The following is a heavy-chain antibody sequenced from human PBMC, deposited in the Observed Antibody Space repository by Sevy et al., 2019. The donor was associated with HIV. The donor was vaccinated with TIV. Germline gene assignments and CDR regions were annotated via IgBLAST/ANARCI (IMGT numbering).Heavy chain of an antibody. CDR2: ISSSSSYT. V-gene: IGHV3-11*06. CDR3: ASVLCSGRYQDWCSAFDI. CDR1: GFTFSDYY. Sequence: GGSLRLSCAASGFTFSDYYMSWIRQAPGKGLEWVSYISSSSSYTNYADSVKGRFTISRDNAKNSLYLQMNSLRAEDTAVYYCASVLCSGRYQDWCSAFDIWGQGTMVTVSS. J-gene: IGHJ3*02. D-gene: IGHD3-10*02.